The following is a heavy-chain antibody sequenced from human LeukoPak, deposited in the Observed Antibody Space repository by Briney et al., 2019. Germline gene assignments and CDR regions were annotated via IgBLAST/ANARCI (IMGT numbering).Heavy chain of an antibody. CDR1: GFPFSSYA. D-gene: IGHD6-19*01. J-gene: IGHJ4*02. CDR3: ARARSGWYLGQFDY. Sequence: PGRSLRLSCAASGFPFSSYAMHWVRQAPGKGLECVAVISYDGSNKYYADSVKGRFTISRDNSKNTLYLQMNSLRAEDTAVYYCARARSGWYLGQFDYWGQGTLVTVSS. CDR2: ISYDGSNK. V-gene: IGHV3-30*04.